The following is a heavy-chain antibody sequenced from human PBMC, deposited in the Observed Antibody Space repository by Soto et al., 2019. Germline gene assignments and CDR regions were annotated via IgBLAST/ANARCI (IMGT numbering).Heavy chain of an antibody. CDR1: GFTFSSYG. V-gene: IGHV3-30*18. CDR3: AKDEKGGYYYYYGMDV. J-gene: IGHJ6*02. D-gene: IGHD3-16*01. CDR2: ISYDGSNK. Sequence: QVPLVESGGGVVQPGRSLRLSCAASGFTFSSYGMHWVRQAPGKGLEWVAVISYDGSNKYYADSVKGRFTISRDNSKNTLYLQMNSLRAEDTAVYYCAKDEKGGYYYYYGMDVWGQGTTVTVSS.